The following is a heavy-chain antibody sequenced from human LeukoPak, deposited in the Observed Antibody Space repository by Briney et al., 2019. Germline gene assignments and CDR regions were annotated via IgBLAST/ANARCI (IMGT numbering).Heavy chain of an antibody. CDR3: ARDGGYCSSTSCYSAGSWFDP. CDR1: GGTFSSYA. J-gene: IGHJ5*02. V-gene: IGHV1-69*06. D-gene: IGHD2-2*01. Sequence: WASVKVSCKASGGTFSSYAISWVRQAPGQGLEWMGGIIPIFGTANYAQKFQGRVTITADKSTSTAYMELSSLRSEDTAVYYCARDGGYCSSTSCYSAGSWFDPWGQGTLVTVSS. CDR2: IIPIFGTA.